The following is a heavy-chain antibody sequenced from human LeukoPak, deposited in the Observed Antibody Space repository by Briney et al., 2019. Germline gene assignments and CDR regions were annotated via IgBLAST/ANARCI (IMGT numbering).Heavy chain of an antibody. CDR1: GFTFSSYA. CDR3: ARDRPPCCSTSCVTGYYYYGMDV. V-gene: IGHV3-23*01. D-gene: IGHD2-2*01. CDR2: IRGSGGST. Sequence: GGSLRLSCAASGFTFSSYAMSWVRQAPGKGLEWVSAIRGSGGSTYYADSVKGRFTISRDNSKNTLYLQMNSLRAEDTAVYYCARDRPPCCSTSCVTGYYYYGMDVWGQGTTVTVSS. J-gene: IGHJ6*02.